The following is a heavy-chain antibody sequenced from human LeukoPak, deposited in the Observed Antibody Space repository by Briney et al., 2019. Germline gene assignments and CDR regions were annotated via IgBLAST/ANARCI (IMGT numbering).Heavy chain of an antibody. Sequence: ASVKVSCKASGYTFTGYYTHWVRQAPGQGLEWMGWINPNSGGTNYEQKFQGRVTMTRDTSISTAYMELSRLTSDDTAVYYCARCIAVAGSEVWFDPWGQGTLVTVSS. J-gene: IGHJ5*02. CDR1: GYTFTGYY. V-gene: IGHV1-2*02. CDR3: ARCIAVAGSEVWFDP. D-gene: IGHD6-19*01. CDR2: INPNSGGT.